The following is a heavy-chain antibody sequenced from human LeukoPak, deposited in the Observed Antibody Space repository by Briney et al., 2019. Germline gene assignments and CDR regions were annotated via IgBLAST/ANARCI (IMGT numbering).Heavy chain of an antibody. CDR3: ARDRLGGDLTGESLY. D-gene: IGHD4-17*01. CDR2: ISAYNGNT. Sequence: GAAVKVFCKVSGYPFDNFCLTWVRQAPGQGLEWMGWISAYNGNTHYAQKFRGRLTMTTDTSTTTAYLELRSLKSDDTAVYYCARDRLGGDLTGESLYWGQGTLVTVSS. V-gene: IGHV1-18*01. J-gene: IGHJ4*02. CDR1: GYPFDNFC.